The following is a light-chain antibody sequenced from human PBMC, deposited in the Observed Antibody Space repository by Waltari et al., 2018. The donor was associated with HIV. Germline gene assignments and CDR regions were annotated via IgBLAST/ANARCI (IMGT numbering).Light chain of an antibody. V-gene: IGKV1-39*01. CDR2: TAS. CDR3: LQTYSFPFT. Sequence: DIQMTQSPSSLSASIGDRVTITCRASQGINTYLSWYQEKPGKAPRLLIHTASSLHAGVPSSFSGSRSWTNFTLTISSLQPEDFATYYCLQTYSFPFTFGHGATVDIK. J-gene: IGKJ2*01. CDR1: QGINTY.